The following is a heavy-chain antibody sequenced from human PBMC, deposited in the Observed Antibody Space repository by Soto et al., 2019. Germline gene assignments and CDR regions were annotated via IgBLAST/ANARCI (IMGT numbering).Heavy chain of an antibody. CDR3: AFGTDYFHY. D-gene: IGHD3-16*01. V-gene: IGHV1-3*01. Sequence: ASVKVSCKASGYTFTNYAMHWVRQAPGQRPEWMGWIHAGDGNTKFSQNFQGRVTFTRDTSANTAYMELSSLRSEDTAVYYCAFGTDYFHYWGQGTLVTVSS. CDR2: IHAGDGNT. J-gene: IGHJ1*01. CDR1: GYTFTNYA.